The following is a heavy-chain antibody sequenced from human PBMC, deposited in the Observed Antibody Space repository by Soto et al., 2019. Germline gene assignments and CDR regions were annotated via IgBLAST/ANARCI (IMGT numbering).Heavy chain of an antibody. CDR1: GGSISSSSYY. V-gene: IGHV4-39*01. Sequence: KPSETLSLTCTVSGGSISSSSYYWGWIRQPPGKGLEWIGSIYYSGSTYYNPSLKSRVTISVDTSKNQFSLKLSSVTAADTAVYYCARSGGLVQHIVVVTAIQGGWFDPWGQGTLVTVSS. CDR2: IYYSGST. D-gene: IGHD2-21*02. CDR3: ARSGGLVQHIVVVTAIQGGWFDP. J-gene: IGHJ5*02.